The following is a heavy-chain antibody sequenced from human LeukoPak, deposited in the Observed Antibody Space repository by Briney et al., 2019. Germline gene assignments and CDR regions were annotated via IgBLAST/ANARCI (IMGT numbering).Heavy chain of an antibody. CDR2: IIPIFGTA. V-gene: IGHV1-69*06. D-gene: IGHD1-26*01. CDR3: ARDEGAKIAFHI. J-gene: IGHJ3*02. Sequence: ASVKVSCKASGGTFSSYAISWVRQAPGQGLEWMGGIIPIFGTANYAQKFQDRVTITADNSTGTAYMELSSLRSEDTAVYYCARDEGAKIAFHIWGQGTMVTVSS. CDR1: GGTFSSYA.